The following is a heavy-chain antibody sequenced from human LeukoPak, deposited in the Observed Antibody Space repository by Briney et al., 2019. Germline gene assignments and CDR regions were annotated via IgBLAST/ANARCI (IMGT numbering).Heavy chain of an antibody. J-gene: IGHJ4*02. CDR3: ARDPPRHVQVPCY. Sequence: GSLRLSCATSGFTFGSYWMTWVRQPPGKGLEWVANIKQDGSEKNYVDSVKGRFTISRDNSKNSLYLQMNSLRAEDTAVYYCARDPPRHVQVPCYWGQGTRVTVSS. D-gene: IGHD1-1*01. V-gene: IGHV3-7*03. CDR2: IKQDGSEK. CDR1: GFTFGSYW.